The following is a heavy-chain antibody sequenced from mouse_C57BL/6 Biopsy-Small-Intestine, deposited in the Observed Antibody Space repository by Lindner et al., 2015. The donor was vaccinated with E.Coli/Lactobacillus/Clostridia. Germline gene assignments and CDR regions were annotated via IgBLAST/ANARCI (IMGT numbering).Heavy chain of an antibody. CDR3: ARSGLGNYRYFDV. D-gene: IGHD3-1*01. Sequence: VQLQESGPELVKPGASVKISCKASGYAFSNSWMNWVKQRPGKGLEWIGRIYPGDGNTNYNGEFKGKATLTADKSSSSAYMQLSSLTSEDSAVYFCARSGLGNYRYFDVWGTGTTVTVSS. V-gene: IGHV1-82*01. J-gene: IGHJ1*03. CDR1: GYAFSNSW. CDR2: IYPGDGNT.